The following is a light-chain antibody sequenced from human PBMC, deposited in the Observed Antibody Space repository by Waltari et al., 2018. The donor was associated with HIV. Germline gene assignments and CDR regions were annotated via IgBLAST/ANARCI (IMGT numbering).Light chain of an antibody. Sequence: QSALTQPASVSGSLGQSITISCTGASTNVGSYSLVSWYQNRPGQAPTLIIYDISKRVLGISSRFSGSKSGNTASLTISVLQSEDEADYYCCSYGGDDTLVFGGGTKVTAL. CDR2: DIS. CDR3: CSYGGDDTLV. V-gene: IGLV2-23*02. CDR1: STNVGSYSL. J-gene: IGLJ3*02.